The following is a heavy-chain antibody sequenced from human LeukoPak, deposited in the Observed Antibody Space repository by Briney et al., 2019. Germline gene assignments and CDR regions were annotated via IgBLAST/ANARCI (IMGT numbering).Heavy chain of an antibody. CDR1: GFTFSSYA. Sequence: GSLRLSCAASGFTFSSYAMSWIRQPPGKGLEWIGEINHSGSTNYNPSLKSRVTISVDTSKNQFSLKLSSVTAADTAVYYCARANYYDSSGYYYYGMDVWGQGTTVTVSS. CDR2: INHSGST. J-gene: IGHJ6*02. CDR3: ARANYYDSSGYYYYGMDV. V-gene: IGHV4-34*01. D-gene: IGHD3-22*01.